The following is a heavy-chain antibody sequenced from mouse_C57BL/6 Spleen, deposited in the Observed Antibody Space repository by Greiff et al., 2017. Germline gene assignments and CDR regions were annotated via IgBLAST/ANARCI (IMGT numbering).Heavy chain of an antibody. D-gene: IGHD4-1*01. Sequence: QVQLQQSGPELVKPGASVKISCTASGYAFSSSWMHWVKQRPGTGLEWIGRIYPGDGDTNYNGKFKGKATLTADKSSSTAYMQLSSLTSEDSAVYFCARSLGGGYFDYWGQGTTLTVSS. CDR3: ARSLGGGYFDY. V-gene: IGHV1-82*01. CDR1: GYAFSSSW. CDR2: IYPGDGDT. J-gene: IGHJ2*01.